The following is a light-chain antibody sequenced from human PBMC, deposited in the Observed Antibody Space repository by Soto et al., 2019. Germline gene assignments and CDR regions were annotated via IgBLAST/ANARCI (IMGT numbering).Light chain of an antibody. CDR2: DAS. V-gene: IGKV1-5*01. CDR1: QSISSY. CDR3: QQYNSYSGM. J-gene: IGKJ1*01. Sequence: DLQMTQSPSSLSASVVDRVTITCRASQSISSYLNWYQQKPGRAPKLLIFDASSLESGVPSRFSGNGSGTEFTLTISGLQPDDFASYYCQQYNSYSGMFGQGTKVDIK.